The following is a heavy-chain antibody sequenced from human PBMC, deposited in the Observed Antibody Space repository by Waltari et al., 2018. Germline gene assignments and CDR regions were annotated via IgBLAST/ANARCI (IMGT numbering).Heavy chain of an antibody. D-gene: IGHD3-3*01. V-gene: IGHV4-4*07. J-gene: IGHJ5*02. CDR1: GGTISSHY. CDR2: IHTSGST. CDR3: ASSVWSGYQRWFDP. Sequence: QVQLQESGPGLVKPSETLSPTCPVAGGTISSHYWRWTRQPAGKGLEWIGRIHTSGSTNHNPSLKSRVTMSVDTSKRQSSLKLSSVTAADTAVYYCASSVWSGYQRWFDPWGQGTLVTVSS.